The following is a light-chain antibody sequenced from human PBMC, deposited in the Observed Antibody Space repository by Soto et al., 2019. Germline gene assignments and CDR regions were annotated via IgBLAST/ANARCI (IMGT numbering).Light chain of an antibody. Sequence: ETVLTQSPATLSLSPGESATLSCRASQSVSTYLAWYQQKPGQAPRLVISGASSRTSGIPARFRGSGSGTDFTLTISSLEPDDFAVYYCQQRSNAPLTFGQGTRVEIK. V-gene: IGKV3-11*01. CDR2: GAS. CDR1: QSVSTY. J-gene: IGKJ5*01. CDR3: QQRSNAPLT.